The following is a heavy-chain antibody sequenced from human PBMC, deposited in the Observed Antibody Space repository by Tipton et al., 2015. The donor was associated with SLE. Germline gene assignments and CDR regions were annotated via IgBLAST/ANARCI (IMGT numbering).Heavy chain of an antibody. CDR3: ARLGARGIVVVAATYYFDY. Sequence: TLSLTCTVSPYSITSGFYCVWIRQPPGKGLEWIGEINHSGRTNYNPSLKSRVTISVDTSKNQFSLKLSSVTAADTAVYYCARLGARGIVVVAATYYFDYWGQGTLVTVSS. J-gene: IGHJ4*02. CDR2: INHSGRT. V-gene: IGHV4-38-2*02. CDR1: PYSITSGFY. D-gene: IGHD2-15*01.